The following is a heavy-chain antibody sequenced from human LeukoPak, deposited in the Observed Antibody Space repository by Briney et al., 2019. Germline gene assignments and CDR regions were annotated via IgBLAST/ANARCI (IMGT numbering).Heavy chain of an antibody. J-gene: IGHJ4*02. CDR2: ISGSGGST. Sequence: PGGSLRLSCAASGFTFSSYAMSWVRQAPGKGLEWVSAISGSGGSTYYADSVKGRFTISRDNSKNTLYLQMNSLRAEDTAVYYCAASISRITMIPNGYWGQGTLVTVSS. D-gene: IGHD3-22*01. CDR3: AASISRITMIPNGY. CDR1: GFTFSSYA. V-gene: IGHV3-23*01.